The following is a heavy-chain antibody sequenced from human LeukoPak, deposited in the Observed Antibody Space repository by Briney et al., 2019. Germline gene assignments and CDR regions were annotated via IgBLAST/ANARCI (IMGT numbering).Heavy chain of an antibody. J-gene: IGHJ4*02. CDR3: ATDSAGRVTMVRGPLDY. D-gene: IGHD3-10*01. CDR1: GFTFSSYG. CDR2: ISYDGSNK. Sequence: PGGSLRLSCAASGFTFSSYGMHWVCQAPGKGLEWVAVISYDGSNKYYADSVKGRFTISRDNSKNTLYLQMNSLRPEDTAVYYCATDSAGRVTMVRGPLDYWGQGTLVTVSS. V-gene: IGHV3-30*03.